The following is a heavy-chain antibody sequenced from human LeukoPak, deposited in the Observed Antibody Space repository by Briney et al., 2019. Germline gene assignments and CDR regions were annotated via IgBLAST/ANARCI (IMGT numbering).Heavy chain of an antibody. V-gene: IGHV1-18*01. CDR1: GYTFTSYG. Sequence: ASVKVSCKASGYTFTSYGISWVRQAPGQGLEWMGWISAYNGNTNYAQKLQGRVTMTTDTSTSTAYMELRSLRSDDTAVYYCATPYSSSWYGGPDAFDIWGQGTMVTVSS. CDR2: ISAYNGNT. J-gene: IGHJ3*02. D-gene: IGHD6-13*01. CDR3: ATPYSSSWYGGPDAFDI.